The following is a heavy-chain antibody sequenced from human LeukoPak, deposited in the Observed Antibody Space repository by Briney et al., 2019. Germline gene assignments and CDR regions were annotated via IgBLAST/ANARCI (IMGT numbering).Heavy chain of an antibody. V-gene: IGHV4-39*01. CDR2: IYYSGST. Sequence: PSETLSLTCTVSGGSISSSSYYWGWIRQPPGKGLEWIGSIYYSGSTYYNPSLKSRVTISVDTSKNQFSLKLSSVTAADTAVYYCARANYYDNSGYSRGAFDIWGQGTMVTVSS. D-gene: IGHD3-22*01. J-gene: IGHJ3*02. CDR1: GGSISSSSYY. CDR3: ARANYYDNSGYSRGAFDI.